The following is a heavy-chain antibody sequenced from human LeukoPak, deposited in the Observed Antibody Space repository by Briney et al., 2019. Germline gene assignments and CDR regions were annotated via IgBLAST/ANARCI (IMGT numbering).Heavy chain of an antibody. D-gene: IGHD3-3*01. CDR2: ISSGGGTV. CDR1: GFTFSTFE. CDR3: ARESPIFGVVTPDY. J-gene: IGHJ4*02. V-gene: IGHV3-48*03. Sequence: NPGGSLRLSCAASGFTFSTFEMNWVRQAPGKGLEWVSYISSGGGTVYYADSVKGRFTISRDNAKNSLYLQMNSLRAEDTALYYCARESPIFGVVTPDYWGQGILVTVSS.